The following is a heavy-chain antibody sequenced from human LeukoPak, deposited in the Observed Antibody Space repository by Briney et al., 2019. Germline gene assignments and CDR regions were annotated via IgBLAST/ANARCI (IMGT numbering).Heavy chain of an antibody. CDR3: ARVVVPAANFDYYYYMDV. CDR2: IIPIFGTA. J-gene: IGHJ6*03. Sequence: SVKVSCKASGGTFSSYAISWVRQAPGQGLEWMGGIIPIFGTANYAQKFQGRVTITTDESTSTAYMELSSLRSEDTAVYYCARVVVPAANFDYYYYMDVWGKGTTVTVSS. D-gene: IGHD2-2*01. V-gene: IGHV1-69*05. CDR1: GGTFSSYA.